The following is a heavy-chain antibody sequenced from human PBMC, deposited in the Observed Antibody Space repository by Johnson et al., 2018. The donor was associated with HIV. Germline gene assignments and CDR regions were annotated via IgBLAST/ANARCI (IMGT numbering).Heavy chain of an antibody. CDR1: GFTFRSYD. D-gene: IGHD3-22*01. CDR2: IGAAGDT. J-gene: IGHJ3*02. Sequence: VQLVESGGGLVQPGGSLRLSCAASGFTFRSYDMHWVRQATGKGLEWVSAIGAAGDTYYPGSVKGRFTISRENAKNSLYLQMNSLRAEDTAVYYCARVWVRYYYDSSDGAFDIWGQGTMVTVSS. V-gene: IGHV3-13*01. CDR3: ARVWVRYYYDSSDGAFDI.